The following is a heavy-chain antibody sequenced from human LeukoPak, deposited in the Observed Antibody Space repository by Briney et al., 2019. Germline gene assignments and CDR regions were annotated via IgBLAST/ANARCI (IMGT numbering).Heavy chain of an antibody. D-gene: IGHD2-2*01. V-gene: IGHV3-73*01. J-gene: IGHJ3*02. CDR2: IGSKRNNYAT. Sequence: GGSLKLSCAGSGFTLSGSVIHWVRQAAGKGLEWVGRIGSKRNNYATAYAASVKGRFTISRDDSKNTVYLHMDSLKTEDTALYYCSRLEDTSPIEVALDIWGQGTVVTVSS. CDR1: GFTLSGSV. CDR3: SRLEDTSPIEVALDI.